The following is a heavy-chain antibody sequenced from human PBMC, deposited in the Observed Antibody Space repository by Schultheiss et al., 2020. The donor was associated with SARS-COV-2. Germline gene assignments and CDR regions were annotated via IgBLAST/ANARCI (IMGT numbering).Heavy chain of an antibody. V-gene: IGHV4-38-2*01. D-gene: IGHD5-18*01. CDR1: GASISSGYY. CDR2: IYHSGST. J-gene: IGHJ4*02. CDR3: ARRGTAGYSYGSYFDY. Sequence: SETLSLTCAASGASISSGYYWGWIRQPPGKGLEWIGSIYHSGSTYYNPSLKSRVTISVDTSKNQFSLKLSSVTAADTAVYYCARRGTAGYSYGSYFDYWGQGTLVTVSS.